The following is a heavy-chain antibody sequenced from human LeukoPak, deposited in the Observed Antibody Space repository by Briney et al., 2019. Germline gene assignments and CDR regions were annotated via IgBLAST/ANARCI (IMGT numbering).Heavy chain of an antibody. CDR3: ARDPGYCSSTSCHSYYYGMDV. J-gene: IGHJ6*02. D-gene: IGHD2-2*01. V-gene: IGHV3-30-3*01. CDR2: ISYDGSNK. CDR1: GFTVSSNY. Sequence: GGSLRLSCAASGFTVSSNYMSWVRQAPGKGLEWAAVISYDGSNKYYADSVKGRFTISRDNSKNTLYLQMNSLRAEDTAVYYCARDPGYCSSTSCHSYYYGMDVWGQGTTVTVSS.